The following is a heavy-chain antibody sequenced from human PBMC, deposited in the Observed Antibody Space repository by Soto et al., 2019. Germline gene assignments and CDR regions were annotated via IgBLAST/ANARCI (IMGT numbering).Heavy chain of an antibody. CDR1: GFTFSSFA. CDR3: ARRGSGNYYDY. V-gene: IGHV3-23*01. D-gene: IGHD1-26*01. J-gene: IGHJ4*02. CDR2: SSGSGDSA. Sequence: EVQLLESGGGLVQPGGSLRLSCAASGFTFSSFAMRWVRQAPGKGLEWVSSSSGSGDSAYYADSVKGRFTISRDNSKNPLYLQMNSLRAEDTAVYYWARRGSGNYYDYWGQGTLVTVSS.